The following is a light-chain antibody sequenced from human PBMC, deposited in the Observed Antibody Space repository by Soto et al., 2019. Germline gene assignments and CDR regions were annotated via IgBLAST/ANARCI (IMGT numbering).Light chain of an antibody. J-gene: IGLJ3*02. CDR1: TNDIGGYNY. V-gene: IGLV2-14*01. CDR3: CSSTISAPLV. CDR2: EVR. Sequence: QSVLTQPASVSGSPGQSITISCSGTTNDIGGYNYVSWYQHHPGKVPKVIIYEVRNRPSGVSNRFSGSKSGNTASLTISGLQAEDEADYYCCSSTISAPLVFGGGTKVTVL.